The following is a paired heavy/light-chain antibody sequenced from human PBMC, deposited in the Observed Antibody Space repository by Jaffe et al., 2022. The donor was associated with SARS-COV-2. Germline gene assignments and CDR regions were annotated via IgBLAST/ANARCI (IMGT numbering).Heavy chain of an antibody. D-gene: IGHD1-26*01. CDR1: GYTFTSHP. CDR2: INTNTGNP. V-gene: IGHV7-4-1*02. J-gene: IGHJ4*02. Sequence: QVQLVQSGSELKRPGASVKVSCKASGYTFTSHPIIWVRQVPGQGLEWMGWINTNTGNPTYAQGFTGRFVLSSDTSVSTAYLQISSLMSEDTAVYYCARDRWDNNLLIGLEYWGQGTLVTVSS. CDR3: ARDRWDNNLLIGLEY.
Light chain of an antibody. V-gene: IGKV1-39*01. CDR1: QSISHY. J-gene: IGKJ2*01. Sequence: DIQMTQSPSSLSASVGDRVTVTCRASQSISHYLNWYQQTPGKAPKLLIYTASSLQSGVPSRFSGSASGTDFTLTISSLQPEDFATYYCQQSYSIPLTFGQGTKLEV. CDR2: TAS. CDR3: QQSYSIPLT.